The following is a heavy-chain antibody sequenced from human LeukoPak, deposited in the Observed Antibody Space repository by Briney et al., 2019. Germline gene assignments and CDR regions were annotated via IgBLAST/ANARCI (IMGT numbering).Heavy chain of an antibody. CDR1: GLTFSSYG. CDR2: ISYDGSNK. Sequence: GGSLRLSCAASGLTFSSYGMHWVRQAPGKGLEWVAVISYDGSNKYYADSVKGRFTISRDNSKNTLYLQMNSLRAEDTAVYYCAKGAERGYSYGGDYFDYWGQGTLVTVSS. D-gene: IGHD5-18*01. V-gene: IGHV3-30*18. CDR3: AKGAERGYSYGGDYFDY. J-gene: IGHJ4*02.